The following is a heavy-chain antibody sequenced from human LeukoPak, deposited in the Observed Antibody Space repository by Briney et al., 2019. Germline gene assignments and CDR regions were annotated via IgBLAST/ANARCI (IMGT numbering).Heavy chain of an antibody. CDR2: ISGSGDST. D-gene: IGHD3-16*01. V-gene: IGHV3-23*01. J-gene: IGHJ5*02. Sequence: GGSLRLSCEGFGYSFSTYGMSWVRQAPGKVLEWVSGISGSGDSTDYAESVKGRFTISRDNSKNTMYLQMNSLRAEDTAVYYCAKDMRFDPWGQGTLVTVSS. CDR1: GYSFSTYG. CDR3: AKDMRFDP.